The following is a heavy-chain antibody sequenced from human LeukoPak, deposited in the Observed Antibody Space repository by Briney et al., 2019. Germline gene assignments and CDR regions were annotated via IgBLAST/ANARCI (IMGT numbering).Heavy chain of an antibody. Sequence: GGSLRLSCAASGFTFSSYAMSWVRQAPGKGLEWVSTVSGSGGSTYYADSVKGRFTISRDNSKNTLYLQMNSLRAEDTAVYHCAKPFDFRSAYDSWGQGTLVTVSS. CDR1: GFTFSSYA. J-gene: IGHJ4*02. CDR2: VSGSGGST. CDR3: AKPFDFRSAYDS. V-gene: IGHV3-23*01. D-gene: IGHD3-3*01.